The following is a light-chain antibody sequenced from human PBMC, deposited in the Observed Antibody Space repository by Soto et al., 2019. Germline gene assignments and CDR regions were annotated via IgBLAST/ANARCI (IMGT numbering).Light chain of an antibody. J-gene: IGKJ1*01. CDR1: QSISSW. Sequence: DIQMTQSPSTLSATAGDRVTITCRASQSISSWLAWYQHKPGKAPKLLIFDASTLESGVPSRFSGSGSGTDFTPTISSLQPDDFATYYCQQYSDSSGAFGQGTKVDIK. V-gene: IGKV1-5*01. CDR3: QQYSDSSGA. CDR2: DAS.